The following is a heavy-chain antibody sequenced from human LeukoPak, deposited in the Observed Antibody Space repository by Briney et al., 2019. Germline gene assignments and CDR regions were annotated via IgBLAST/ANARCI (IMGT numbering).Heavy chain of an antibody. Sequence: GGSLRLSCAASGFTFSSYAMSWVRQAPGKGLEWVSVISGSGGSTYYADSVKGRFTISRDNSKNTLYLQMNSLRAEDTAVYYCATKTISNMVTFGGVDYWGQGTLVTVSS. CDR3: ATKTISNMVTFGGVDY. D-gene: IGHD3-16*01. CDR1: GFTFSSYA. J-gene: IGHJ4*02. V-gene: IGHV3-23*01. CDR2: ISGSGGST.